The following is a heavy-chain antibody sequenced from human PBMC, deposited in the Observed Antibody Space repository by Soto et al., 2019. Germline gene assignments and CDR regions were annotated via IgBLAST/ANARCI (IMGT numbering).Heavy chain of an antibody. V-gene: IGHV3-74*01. J-gene: IGHJ3*02. Sequence: EVQLVESGGGLVQPGGSLRLSCVASGFSFSNNWMHWVRHAPGKGPVWVSRISADGSDTHYADSVQGRFTISRDNAKNTLYLQMNTLSVEDAAVYYCARFDIAAPPTIWGQGTMVTVSS. CDR3: ARFDIAAPPTI. D-gene: IGHD6-13*01. CDR2: ISADGSDT. CDR1: GFSFSNNW.